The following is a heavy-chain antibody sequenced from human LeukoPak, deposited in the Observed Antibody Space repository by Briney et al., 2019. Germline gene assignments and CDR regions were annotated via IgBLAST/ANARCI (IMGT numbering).Heavy chain of an antibody. CDR2: ISSSSSYI. CDR3: ASPPQLRYFDGLSDAFDI. CDR1: GFTFSSYS. V-gene: IGHV3-21*01. J-gene: IGHJ3*02. Sequence: NPGGSLRLSCAASGFTFSSYSMNWVRQAPGKGLEWVSSISSSSSYIYYADSVKGRFTISRDNAKNSLYLQMNSLRAEDTAVYYCASPPQLRYFDGLSDAFDIWGQGTMVTVSS. D-gene: IGHD3-9*01.